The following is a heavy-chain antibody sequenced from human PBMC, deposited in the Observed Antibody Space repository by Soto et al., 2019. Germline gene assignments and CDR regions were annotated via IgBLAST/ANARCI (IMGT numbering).Heavy chain of an antibody. Sequence: EVQLVESGGGSVQPGRSLRLSCAASGFSFDDYGMHWVRQGPGKGLEWVSGISWNSGDIYYADSVKGRFTISRDNAKRSLYLQMNSLRTEDTALYYCAKDNALDRAGPFDYWGQGILVTVSS. CDR1: GFSFDDYG. V-gene: IGHV3-9*01. J-gene: IGHJ4*02. D-gene: IGHD5-18*01. CDR3: AKDNALDRAGPFDY. CDR2: ISWNSGDI.